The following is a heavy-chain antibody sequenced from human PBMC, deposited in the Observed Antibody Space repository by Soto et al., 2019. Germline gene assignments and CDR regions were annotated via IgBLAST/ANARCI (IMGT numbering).Heavy chain of an antibody. CDR2: IYYTGRS. CDR3: ASQYSRSWYVGPLNY. Sequence: SETLSLTCTASGDCISRRSYYWGWIRQSPGKGPEWIGSIYYTGRSHYNPSLKSRVTISVDASTNQFSLQLSSVTATDTAAYYCASQYSRSWYVGPLNYWGQGILVTGSS. J-gene: IGHJ4*02. V-gene: IGHV4-39*01. D-gene: IGHD6-13*01. CDR1: GDCISRRSYY.